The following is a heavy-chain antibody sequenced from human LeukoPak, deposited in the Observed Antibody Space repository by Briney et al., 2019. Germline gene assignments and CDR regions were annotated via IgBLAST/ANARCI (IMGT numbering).Heavy chain of an antibody. J-gene: IGHJ4*02. D-gene: IGHD3-10*01. CDR2: IYYSGST. V-gene: IGHV4-59*08. CDR1: GGSISSYY. CDR3: ARHKTYYYGSGSLSPPGSFDY. Sequence: SETLSLTCTVSGGSISSYYWSWIRQPPGKGLEWIGYIYYSGSTNYNPSLKSRVTISVDTSKNQFSLKLSSVTAADTAVYYCARHKTYYYGSGSLSPPGSFDYWGQGTLVTVSS.